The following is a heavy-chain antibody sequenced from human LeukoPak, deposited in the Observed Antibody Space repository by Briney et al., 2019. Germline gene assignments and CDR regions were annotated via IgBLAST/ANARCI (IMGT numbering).Heavy chain of an antibody. CDR2: IYYSGTT. Sequence: SETLSLTCPVSGGSILSYYRSWSRQPPGKGLEWIGYIYYSGTTNYNPSLKSRVTISVDTSKNQFSLKVNSVTAADTAVYYCVRPKSGTYGLFDPWGQGTLVTVSS. D-gene: IGHD4-17*01. CDR1: GGSILSYY. J-gene: IGHJ5*02. CDR3: VRPKSGTYGLFDP. V-gene: IGHV4-59*01.